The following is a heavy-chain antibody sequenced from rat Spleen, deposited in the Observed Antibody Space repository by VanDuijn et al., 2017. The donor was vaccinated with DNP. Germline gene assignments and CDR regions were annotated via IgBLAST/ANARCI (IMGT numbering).Heavy chain of an antibody. V-gene: IGHV4-2*01. Sequence: EVKLVESGGGLVQPGRSLKLSCAASGFNFNDYWMGWVRQAPGKGLEWIGEINQDSSTIKYIPSLKDKFTISRDNGQTTLYMQMTKQGSEGTVIYYCGRVAYPGGAMDAWGQGTSVTVSS. J-gene: IGHJ4*01. D-gene: IGHD1-4*01. CDR1: GFNFNDYW. CDR2: INQDSSTI. CDR3: GRVAYPGGAMDA.